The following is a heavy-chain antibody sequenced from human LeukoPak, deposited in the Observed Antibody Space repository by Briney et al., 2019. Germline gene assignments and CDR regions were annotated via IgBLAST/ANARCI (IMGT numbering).Heavy chain of an antibody. CDR3: ARWRMEGIVVDVFDI. Sequence: GGSLRLSCAASGXSVSANYMSWVRQAPGKGQEWVSAIYSGGTTYYTDSVKGRFTMSRHTSKNTLDLQMNNLRVEDTAVYYCARWRMEGIVVDVFDIWGQGTRVSVSS. J-gene: IGHJ3*02. D-gene: IGHD3-22*01. CDR1: GXSVSANY. CDR2: IYSGGTT. V-gene: IGHV3-53*04.